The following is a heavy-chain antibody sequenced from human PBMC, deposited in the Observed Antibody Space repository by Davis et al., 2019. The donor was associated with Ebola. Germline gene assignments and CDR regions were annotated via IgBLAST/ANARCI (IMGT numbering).Heavy chain of an antibody. CDR3: ARGSYGWVDY. CDR2: IYYSGST. Sequence: GSLRLSCTVSGTSISSYSWSWIRQLPGKGMEWIGYIYYSGSTYYNPSLKSRVTISVDTSKNQFSLKLSSVTAADTAVYYCARGSYGWVDYWGQGTLVTVSS. J-gene: IGHJ4*02. CDR1: GTSISSYS. D-gene: IGHD5-18*01. V-gene: IGHV4-59*06.